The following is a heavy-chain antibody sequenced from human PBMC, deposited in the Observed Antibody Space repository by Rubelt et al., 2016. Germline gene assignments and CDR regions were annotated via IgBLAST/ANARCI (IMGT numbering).Heavy chain of an antibody. V-gene: IGHV4-31*03. CDR2: IHYIGST. J-gene: IGHJ4*02. D-gene: IGHD5-24*01. CDR1: GGSITSGGYY. CDR3: AMLQMATLTAAGDY. Sequence: QVQLQESGPGPVKPSQTLSLTCTVSGGSITSGGYYWSWIRQHPGKGLEWIGSIHYIGSTYYNPSLKSRVAVSVDTSKNQGSMRVIDGTAADTAVYYCAMLQMATLTAAGDYWGPGTLVTVSS.